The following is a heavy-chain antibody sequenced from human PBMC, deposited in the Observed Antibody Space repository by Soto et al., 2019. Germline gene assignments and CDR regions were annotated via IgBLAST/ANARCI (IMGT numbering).Heavy chain of an antibody. CDR3: ARGSISIIAARYGEYSKVFYP. D-gene: IGHD6-6*01. CDR1: GFTFSSYS. Sequence: GGSLRLSCAASGFTFSSYSMNWVRQAPGKGLEWVSSISSSSYIYYADSVKGRFTISRDNAKNSLYLQMNSLRAEDTAVYYCARGSISIIAARYGEYSKVFYPWGQGNLVTVSS. V-gene: IGHV3-21*01. CDR2: ISSSSYI. J-gene: IGHJ5*02.